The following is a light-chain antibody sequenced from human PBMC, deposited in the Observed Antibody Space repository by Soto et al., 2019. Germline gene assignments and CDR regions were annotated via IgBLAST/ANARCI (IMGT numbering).Light chain of an antibody. CDR2: DNN. CDR1: SGSIASNY. Sequence: NFMLTQPHSVSESPGKTVTISCTRSSGSIASNYVQWYQQRPGSSPTTVIYDNNQRPSGVPDRFSGSIDSSSNSASLTISGLKTEDEADYYCQSYDSGNRGVFGGGTKLTVL. CDR3: QSYDSGNRGV. J-gene: IGLJ3*02. V-gene: IGLV6-57*01.